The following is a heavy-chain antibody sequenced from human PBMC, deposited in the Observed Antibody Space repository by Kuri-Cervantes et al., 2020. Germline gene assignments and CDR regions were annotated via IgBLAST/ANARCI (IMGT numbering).Heavy chain of an antibody. CDR2: SNHSGNT. CDR3: ARGFAGGSAPAFYLDV. CDR1: GGPLSGYY. J-gene: IGHJ6*03. D-gene: IGHD3-10*01. V-gene: IGHV4-34*01. Sequence: LRLSCGVYGGPLSGYYWTWIRQSPGKGLEWIGESNHSGNTNYNPSLKSRVTISGDRSKNEFSLKLTSVTAADTGVYYCARGFAGGSAPAFYLDVWGKGTTVTVSS.